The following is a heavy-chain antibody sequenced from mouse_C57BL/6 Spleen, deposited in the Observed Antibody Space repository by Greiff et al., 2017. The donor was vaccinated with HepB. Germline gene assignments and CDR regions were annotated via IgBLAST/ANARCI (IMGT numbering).Heavy chain of an antibody. Sequence: EVMLVESGGGLVKPGGSLKLSCAASGFTFSDYGMHWVRQAPEKGLEWVAYISSGSSTIYYADTVKGRFTIARDNAKNTLFLQMTSLRSEDTAMYYCARREAYAMDYWGQGTSVTVSS. CDR2: ISSGSSTI. V-gene: IGHV5-17*01. D-gene: IGHD3-2*02. CDR3: ARREAYAMDY. CDR1: GFTFSDYG. J-gene: IGHJ4*01.